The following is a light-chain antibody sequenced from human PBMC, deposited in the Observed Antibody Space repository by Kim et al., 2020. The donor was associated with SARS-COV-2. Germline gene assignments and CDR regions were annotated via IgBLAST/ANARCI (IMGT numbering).Light chain of an antibody. CDR2: SNN. CDR1: SSNIGSNT. CDR3: AAWDDSLTGV. Sequence: PGQRVTISCSGSSSNIGSNTVNGYQQLPGTAPKLLIYSNNQRPSGVPDRFSGSKSGTSASLAISGLQSEDEADYYCAAWDDSLTGVFGGGTQLTVL. J-gene: IGLJ3*02. V-gene: IGLV1-44*01.